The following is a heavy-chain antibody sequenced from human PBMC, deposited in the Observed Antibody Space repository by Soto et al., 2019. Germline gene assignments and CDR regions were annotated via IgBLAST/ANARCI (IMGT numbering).Heavy chain of an antibody. J-gene: IGHJ5*02. D-gene: IGHD3-10*01. CDR3: ARHVAYYYGSGNYYTHWPWFHP. CDR2: IYHGGST. V-gene: IGHV4-59*08. CDR1: GDSISSYY. Sequence: SETLSLTCTVSGDSISSYYWSWFRQPPGKGLEWIGYIYHGGSTNYNPSLESRVTLSLDASKNQFSLKLSSVTAADTAVYYCARHVAYYYGSGNYYTHWPWFHPWGQGTLVTVSS.